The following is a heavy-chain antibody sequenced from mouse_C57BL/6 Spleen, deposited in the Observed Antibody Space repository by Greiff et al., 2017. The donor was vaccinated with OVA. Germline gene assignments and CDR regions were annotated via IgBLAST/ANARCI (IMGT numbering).Heavy chain of an antibody. CDR1: GYTFTSYW. J-gene: IGHJ3*01. D-gene: IGHD3-2*02. Sequence: QVQLQQPGAELVRPGSSVKLSCKASGYTFTSYWMDWVKQRPGQGLEWIGNIYPSDSETHYNQKFKDKATLTVDKSSSTAYMQLSSLTSEDSAVYYCAREGQLRLPWFAYWGQGTLVTVSA. CDR3: AREGQLRLPWFAY. CDR2: IYPSDSET. V-gene: IGHV1-61*01.